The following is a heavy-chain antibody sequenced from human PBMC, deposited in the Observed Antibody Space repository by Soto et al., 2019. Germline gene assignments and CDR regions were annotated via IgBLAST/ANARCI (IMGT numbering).Heavy chain of an antibody. CDR3: ARPYGEYVLRHNWFDP. J-gene: IGHJ5*02. CDR2: IYHSGST. Sequence: SETLSLTCAVSGGSISSSNWWSWVRQPPGKGLEWIGEIYHSGSTNYNPSLKSRVTISVDKSKNQFSLKLSSVTAADTAVYYCARPYGEYVLRHNWFDPWGQGTLVTVSS. V-gene: IGHV4-4*02. CDR1: GGSISSSNW. D-gene: IGHD4-17*01.